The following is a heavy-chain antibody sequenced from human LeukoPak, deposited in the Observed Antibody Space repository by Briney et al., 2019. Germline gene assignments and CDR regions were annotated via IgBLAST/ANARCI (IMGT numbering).Heavy chain of an antibody. V-gene: IGHV1-69*05. Sequence: GASVTVSCKASGGTFSSYAISWVRQAPGQGLEWMGGIIPIFGTANYAQKFQGRVTITTDESTSTAYMELSSLRSEDTAVYYCARGGEMATTEDWGQGTLVTVSS. J-gene: IGHJ4*02. CDR2: IIPIFGTA. D-gene: IGHD5-24*01. CDR3: ARGGEMATTED. CDR1: GGTFSSYA.